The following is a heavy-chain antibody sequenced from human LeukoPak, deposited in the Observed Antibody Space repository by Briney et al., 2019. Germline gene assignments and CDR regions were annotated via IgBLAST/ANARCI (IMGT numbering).Heavy chain of an antibody. Sequence: GGSLRLSCAASGFTFSSYSMNWVRQAPGKGLEWVSSISSSSTYIYYADSVKGRFTISRDNAKNSLYLQMNSLRAEDTAVYYCARDGSTVTSNYFDYWGQGALWSVSS. J-gene: IGHJ4*01. CDR3: ARDGSTVTSNYFDY. V-gene: IGHV3-21*01. CDR2: ISSSSTYI. D-gene: IGHD4-11*01. CDR1: GFTFSSYS.